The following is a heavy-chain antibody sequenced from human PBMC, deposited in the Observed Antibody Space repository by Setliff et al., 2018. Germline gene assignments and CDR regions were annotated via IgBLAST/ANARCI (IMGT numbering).Heavy chain of an antibody. V-gene: IGHV4-38-2*01. J-gene: IGHJ5*02. CDR3: ARQVSWFDP. CDR1: GYSISSGYY. CDR2: IYHSGST. Sequence: SETLSLTCAVSGYSISSGYYWGWIRQPPGKGLEWIGSIYHSGSTYYNPSLKSRVTISVDTSKNQFSLKLSSVTAADTAVYCCARQVSWFDPWGQGTLVTVSS.